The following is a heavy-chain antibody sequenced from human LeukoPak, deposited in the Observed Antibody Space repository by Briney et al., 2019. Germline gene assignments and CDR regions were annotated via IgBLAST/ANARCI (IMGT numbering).Heavy chain of an antibody. CDR1: GYTFTSYD. D-gene: IGHD3-10*01. V-gene: IGHV1-8*01. CDR2: MNPNSGNT. Sequence: ASVKVSCKASGYTFTSYDINWVRQATGQGLEWMGWMNPNSGNTGYAQKFQGRVTMTRNTSISTAYMELSSLRSEDTAVYYCARAPTGTWFGETPLDYWGQGTLVTVSS. J-gene: IGHJ4*02. CDR3: ARAPTGTWFGETPLDY.